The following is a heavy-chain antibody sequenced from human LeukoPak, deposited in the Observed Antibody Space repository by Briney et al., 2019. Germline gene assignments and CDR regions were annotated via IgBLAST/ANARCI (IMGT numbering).Heavy chain of an antibody. V-gene: IGHV4-4*07. CDR1: GVSINIYY. J-gene: IGHJ4*02. CDR2: SHGSGST. CDR3: ARDGDYDSGVFDV. Sequence: SETLSLTRNVSGVSINIYYWSWLRQTPGKGLEWIGRSHGSGSTNYNPSLKNRVTISIDKSKKSLSLSLTSVTAADTALYFCARDGDYDSGVFDVWGQGTLVTVSS. D-gene: IGHD3-22*01.